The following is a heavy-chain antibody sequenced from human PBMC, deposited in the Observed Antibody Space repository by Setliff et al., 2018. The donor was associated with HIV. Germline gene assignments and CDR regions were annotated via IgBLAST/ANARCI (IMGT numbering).Heavy chain of an antibody. V-gene: IGHV1-2*06. CDR2: IDPNSGDT. CDR1: GYTFTGYF. J-gene: IGHJ5*01. D-gene: IGHD3-16*01. Sequence: ASVKVSCKASGYTFTGYFIHWVRQAPGQGLEWVGRIDPNSGDTNFAQEFQGRITMTRDTSISTAYVELSRLTSEDTAVYYCARDLREGLWRYLFLFDSWSRGTLVTVSS. CDR3: ARDLREGLWRYLFLFDS.